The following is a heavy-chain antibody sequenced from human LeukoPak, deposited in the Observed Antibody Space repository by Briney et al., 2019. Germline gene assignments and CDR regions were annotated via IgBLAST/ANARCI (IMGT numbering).Heavy chain of an antibody. CDR2: IIPIFGTA. D-gene: IGHD3-10*01. CDR1: GGTFSSYA. Sequence: SVKVSCKASGGTFSSYAISWVRQAPGQGLEWMGGIIPIFGTANYAQKFQGRVTITADESTSTAYMELSSLRSEDTGVYYCAREMRFGELYYYYYGMDVWGKGTTVTVSS. J-gene: IGHJ6*04. CDR3: AREMRFGELYYYYYGMDV. V-gene: IGHV1-69*01.